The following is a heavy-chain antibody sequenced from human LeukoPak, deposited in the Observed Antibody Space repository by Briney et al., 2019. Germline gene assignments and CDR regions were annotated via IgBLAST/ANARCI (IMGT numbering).Heavy chain of an antibody. V-gene: IGHV1-24*01. CDR1: GSSLTELS. J-gene: IGHJ4*02. CDR2: FDVIDAKT. Sequence: GASVKFSCTVSGSSLTELSLYWVRQAPGKGLEWMGGFDVIDAKTFYAQKFQGRVTMTEDSSTDTAYMELSSLRSDDTAFYYCAAGRPYSLLDYWGQGTLLTVSS. CDR3: AAGRPYSLLDY. D-gene: IGHD5-18*01.